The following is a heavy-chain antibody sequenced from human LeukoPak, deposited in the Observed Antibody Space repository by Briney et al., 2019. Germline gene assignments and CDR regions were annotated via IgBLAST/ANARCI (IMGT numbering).Heavy chain of an antibody. V-gene: IGHV3-74*03. CDR3: AKAGYYDSSGYSY. CDR2: INSDGTST. CDR1: GFTFSNYW. D-gene: IGHD3-22*01. Sequence: GGSLRLSCAASGFTFSNYWMQWVRQAPGKGLVWVSHINSDGTSTTYADPVKGRFTISRDNSKNTLYLQMNSLRAEDTAVYYCAKAGYYDSSGYSYWGQGTLVTVSS. J-gene: IGHJ4*02.